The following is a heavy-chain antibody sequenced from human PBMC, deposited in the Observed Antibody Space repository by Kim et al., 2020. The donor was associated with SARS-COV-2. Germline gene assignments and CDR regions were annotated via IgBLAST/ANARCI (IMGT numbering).Heavy chain of an antibody. J-gene: IGHJ4*02. Sequence: GGSRRLSCAASGFTFSSYSLNWVRQAPGKGLEWLAYIQANGKTIHYADSVKGRFTISRDYATNSVYLEMNSLTVDDTAVDYCARDRPDSVVSPFDYWGQGTLVTVST. V-gene: IGHV3-48*04. CDR2: IQANGKTI. D-gene: IGHD2-21*01. CDR1: GFTFSSYS. CDR3: ARDRPDSVVSPFDY.